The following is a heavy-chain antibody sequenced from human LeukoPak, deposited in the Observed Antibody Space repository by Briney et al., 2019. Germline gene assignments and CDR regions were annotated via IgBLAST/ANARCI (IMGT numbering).Heavy chain of an antibody. V-gene: IGHV1-2*02. D-gene: IGHD3-3*01. CDR1: GYTFTSYY. CDR2: INPNSGGT. CDR3: AGSGYYAVGLDY. J-gene: IGHJ4*02. Sequence: ASVKVSCKASGYTFTSYYMHWVRQAPGQGLEWMGWINPNSGGTNYAQKFQGRVTMTRDTSISTAYMELSRLRSDDTAVYYCAGSGYYAVGLDYWGQGTLVTVSS.